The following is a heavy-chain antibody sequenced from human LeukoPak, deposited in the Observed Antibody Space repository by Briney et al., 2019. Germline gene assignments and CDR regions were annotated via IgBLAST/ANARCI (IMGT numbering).Heavy chain of an antibody. CDR3: ARGEPAAMAGYYYYMDV. CDR1: GGTFSSYA. Sequence: APVKVSCKASGGTFSSYAIGWVRQAPGQGLEWMGWISAYNGNTNYAQKLQGRVTMTTDTSTSTAYMELRSLRSDDTAVYYCARGEPAAMAGYYYYMDVWGKGTTVTVSS. J-gene: IGHJ6*03. CDR2: ISAYNGNT. D-gene: IGHD2-2*01. V-gene: IGHV1-18*01.